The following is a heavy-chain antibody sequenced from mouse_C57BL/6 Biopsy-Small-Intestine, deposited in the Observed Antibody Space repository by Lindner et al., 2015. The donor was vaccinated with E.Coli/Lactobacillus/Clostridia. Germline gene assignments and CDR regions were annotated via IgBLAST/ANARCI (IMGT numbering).Heavy chain of an antibody. J-gene: IGHJ2*01. Sequence: VQLQESGPEVVKPGXSVKLSCKASGYTFTIYDINWVKQRPGQGLEWIGWIYPRDGSTKYNERFKGKATLTVDTSSSTAYMELHSLASEDSAVCFCTRPYFGAFDYWGQGTTLTVSS. V-gene: IGHV1-85*01. CDR1: GYTFTIYD. CDR2: IYPRDGST. D-gene: IGHD2-10*01. CDR3: TRPYFGAFDY.